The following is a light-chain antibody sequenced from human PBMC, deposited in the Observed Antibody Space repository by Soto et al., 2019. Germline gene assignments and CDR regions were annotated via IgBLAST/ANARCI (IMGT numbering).Light chain of an antibody. CDR1: QSVSSRL. CDR2: GAS. V-gene: IGKV3-20*01. Sequence: EIVLTQSPGTLSLSAGERATLSCRASQSVSSRLFSWYQQPPGQAPRLLIYGASSRATDIPDRFSGSGSGTDFTLTISRLEPEDFALYYCQQYGSSPRTFGQGTKVEI. CDR3: QQYGSSPRT. J-gene: IGKJ1*01.